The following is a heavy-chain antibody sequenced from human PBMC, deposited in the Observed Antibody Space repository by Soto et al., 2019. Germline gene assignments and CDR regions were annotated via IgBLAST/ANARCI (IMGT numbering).Heavy chain of an antibody. D-gene: IGHD3-9*01. Sequence: EVQLVESGGGLAQPGRSLRLSCAASGFTFDDYAMHWVRQAPGKGLEWVSGISWNSGSIGYAASVKGRFTISRDNAKKSLSLQRNRLRAEDTALYYCASGRGYDILTGYYPYYDYLGQGTLVTVSS. V-gene: IGHV3-9*01. CDR1: GFTFDDYA. J-gene: IGHJ4*02. CDR3: ASGRGYDILTGYYPYYDY. CDR2: ISWNSGSI.